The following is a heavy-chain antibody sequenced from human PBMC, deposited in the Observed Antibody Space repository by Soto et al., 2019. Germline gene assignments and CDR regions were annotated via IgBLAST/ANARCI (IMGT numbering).Heavy chain of an antibody. D-gene: IGHD3-9*01. CDR3: AKDRGDWLLYVSWYYYGMDV. CDR2: ISYDGSNK. V-gene: IGHV3-30*18. CDR1: GFTFSSYG. Sequence: QVQLVESGGGVVQPGRSLRLSCAASGFTFSSYGMHWVRQAPGKGLEWVAVISYDGSNKYYADSVKGRFTISRDNSKNTLHLQMNSLRAEDTVVYYCAKDRGDWLLYVSWYYYGMDVWGQGTTVTVSS. J-gene: IGHJ6*02.